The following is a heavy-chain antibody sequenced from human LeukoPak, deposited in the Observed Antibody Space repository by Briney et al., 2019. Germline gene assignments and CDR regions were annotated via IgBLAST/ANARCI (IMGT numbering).Heavy chain of an antibody. CDR2: INPSGGST. CDR1: GYTFTSYY. J-gene: IGHJ6*04. CDR3: AGDLPDTYGDYASPRRLSYYYYYGMDV. Sequence: ASVKVSCKASGYTFTSYYMHWVRQAPGQGLEWMGIINPSGGSTSYAQKFQGRVTMTRDTSTSTVYMELSSLRSEDTAVYYCAGDLPDTYGDYASPRRLSYYYYYGMDVWGKGTTVTVSS. V-gene: IGHV1-46*01. D-gene: IGHD4-17*01.